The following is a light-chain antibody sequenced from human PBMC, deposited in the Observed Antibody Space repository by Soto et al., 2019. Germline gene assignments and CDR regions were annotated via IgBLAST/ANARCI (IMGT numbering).Light chain of an antibody. CDR3: QQYNSYPLT. V-gene: IGKV1-5*01. Sequence: DIQMTQSPSTLSASVGDRVTITCRASRSINTWLAWYQQKPGQAPQLLISDASDLGRGVSSRFSGSGSGTEFTLTISSLQPDDFATYYCQQYNSYPLTFGGGTKV. J-gene: IGKJ4*01. CDR2: DAS. CDR1: RSINTW.